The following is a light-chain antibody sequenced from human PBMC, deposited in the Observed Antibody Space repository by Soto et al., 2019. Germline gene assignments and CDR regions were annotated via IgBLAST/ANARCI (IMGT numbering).Light chain of an antibody. Sequence: QSVLTQPASVSGSPGQSITISCTGTSSDVSSYPYVSWYQQHPGKAPKLMIYDVNSRPSGVSNRFSGSKSGNTASLTISGLQAEDEADYYCGSYTTSSTVVFGGGTQLTVL. CDR3: GSYTTSSTVV. CDR2: DVN. V-gene: IGLV2-14*03. CDR1: SSDVSSYPY. J-gene: IGLJ7*01.